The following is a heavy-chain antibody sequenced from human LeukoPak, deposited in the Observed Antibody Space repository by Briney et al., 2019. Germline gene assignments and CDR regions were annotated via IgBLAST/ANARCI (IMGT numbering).Heavy chain of an antibody. CDR2: IYYSGST. V-gene: IGHV4-31*03. J-gene: IGHJ4*02. Sequence: SETLSLTCTVSGSSISRSDYYRSWIRQHPGTGLEWIGYIYYSGSTYYNPSLKSRVTISVDTSKNQFSLKLSSVTAADTAVYYCARAVALYDILTGYALGYFDYWGQGTLVTVSS. CDR1: GSSISRSDYY. D-gene: IGHD3-9*01. CDR3: ARAVALYDILTGYALGYFDY.